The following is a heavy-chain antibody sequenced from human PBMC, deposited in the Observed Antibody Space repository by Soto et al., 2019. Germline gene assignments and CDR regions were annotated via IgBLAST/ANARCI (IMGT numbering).Heavy chain of an antibody. V-gene: IGHV3-21*01. CDR1: PFTFSSHS. CDR2: ITISSIYI. D-gene: IGHD6-19*01. Sequence: GSLRLSCAASPFTFSSHSMNSVRRAPGKGQEWVSSITISSIYIYYADSVKGRFTISRDNAKNSLYLQMTSLRAEDTAVYYCARDSSGWYSHTPPFDYWGQGTLVTVSS. CDR3: ARDSSGWYSHTPPFDY. J-gene: IGHJ4*02.